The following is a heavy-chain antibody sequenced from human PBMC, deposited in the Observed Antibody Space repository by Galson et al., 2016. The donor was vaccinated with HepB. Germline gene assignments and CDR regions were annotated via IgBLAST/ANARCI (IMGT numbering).Heavy chain of an antibody. CDR3: ARVSPARDLWSREFYDY. J-gene: IGHJ4*02. CDR1: GGSISSKSHY. Sequence: SETLSLTCTVSGGSISSKSHYWGWIRQSPGKGLEWVGSIYYTGSTYYNTALKSRITMSVYPSRNQFSLRLSSVTAADTAVYYCARVSPARDLWSREFYDYWGQGALVTVSS. CDR2: IYYTGST. D-gene: IGHD3-10*01. V-gene: IGHV4-39*07.